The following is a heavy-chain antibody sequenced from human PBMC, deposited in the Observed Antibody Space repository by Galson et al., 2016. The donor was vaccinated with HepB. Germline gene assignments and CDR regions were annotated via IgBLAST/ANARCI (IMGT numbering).Heavy chain of an antibody. Sequence: SLRLSCAASGFGFSSFSMNWVRQAPGKGLEWVSFISRGGDYIYYADSVKGRFTVSRDNAKDTLYLQMNGLRVDETAVYYCSREMTGSYFDWGQGTLVTVSS. J-gene: IGHJ4*02. V-gene: IGHV3-21*01. D-gene: IGHD3-10*01. CDR1: GFGFSSFS. CDR3: SREMTGSYFD. CDR2: ISRGGDYI.